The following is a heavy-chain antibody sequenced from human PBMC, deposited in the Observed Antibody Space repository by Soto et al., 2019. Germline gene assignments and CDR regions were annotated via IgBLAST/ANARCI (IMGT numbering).Heavy chain of an antibody. J-gene: IGHJ4*02. D-gene: IGHD6-25*01. CDR3: ASFSSAQYYFDY. CDR2: IYYSGST. Sequence: SETLSLTCTVSGAPITINYWSWIRQPPGKGLEWIGDIYYSGSTNYNPSLKSRVTISVDTSKNQFSLKLSSVTAADTAVYYCASFSSAQYYFDYWGQGTLVTVSS. CDR1: GAPITINY. V-gene: IGHV4-59*12.